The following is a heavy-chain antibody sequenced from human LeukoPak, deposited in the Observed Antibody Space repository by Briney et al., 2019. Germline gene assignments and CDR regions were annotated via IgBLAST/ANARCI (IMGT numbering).Heavy chain of an antibody. Sequence: GGSLRLSCAASGFTFSNYWMHWVRQAPGKGLVWVSRINGDGSSTSYADSVEGRFTIPRDNAKNTLYLQMSSLRVEDTALYYCATFGYCSGGNCFSDYWGQGTLVTVSS. D-gene: IGHD2-15*01. CDR3: ATFGYCSGGNCFSDY. J-gene: IGHJ4*02. CDR1: GFTFSNYW. V-gene: IGHV3-74*01. CDR2: INGDGSST.